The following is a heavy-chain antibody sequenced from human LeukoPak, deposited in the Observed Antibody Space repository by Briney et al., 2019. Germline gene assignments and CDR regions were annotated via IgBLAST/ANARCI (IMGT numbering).Heavy chain of an antibody. V-gene: IGHV3-21*01. D-gene: IGHD3-22*01. CDR3: ARDNGYYDSSGYYADAFDI. J-gene: IGHJ3*02. Sequence: PGGSLRLSCAASGFTFSSYSMNWVRQAPGKGLEWVSSISSSSSYIYYADSVKGRFTISRDNAKNSLYLQMNSLRAEDMAVYYCARDNGYYDSSGYYADAFDIWGQGTMVTVSS. CDR2: ISSSSSYI. CDR1: GFTFSSYS.